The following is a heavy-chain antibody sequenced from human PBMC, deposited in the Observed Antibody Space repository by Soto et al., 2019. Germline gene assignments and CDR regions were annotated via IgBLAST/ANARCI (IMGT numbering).Heavy chain of an antibody. CDR3: AKARSSSWYGADY. CDR1: GFTLSSYA. J-gene: IGHJ4*02. D-gene: IGHD6-13*01. CDR2: MCVSGGST. V-gene: IGHV3-23*01. Sequence: GESLRLSCAASGFTLSSYAMRWVRQAPGKGMEWVSAMCVSGGSTYYEDSLNGRFTISRDNSKNSLYLQMNSLRAEDTSVYDCAKARSSSWYGADYWGQGTLVTVSS.